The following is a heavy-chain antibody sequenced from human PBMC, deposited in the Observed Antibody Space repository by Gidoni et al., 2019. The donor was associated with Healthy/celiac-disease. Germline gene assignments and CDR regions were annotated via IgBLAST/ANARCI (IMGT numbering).Heavy chain of an antibody. V-gene: IGHV3-30-3*01. J-gene: IGHJ3*02. CDR3: ARDFDAFDI. Sequence: QVQLVESGGGVVQPGRSLRLSCAASGFTFSSYAMHWVRQAPGKGLEWVAVISYDGSNKYYADSVKGRFTISRDNSKNTLYLQMNSLRAEDTAVYYCARDFDAFDIWGQGTMVTVSS. CDR2: ISYDGSNK. CDR1: GFTFSSYA.